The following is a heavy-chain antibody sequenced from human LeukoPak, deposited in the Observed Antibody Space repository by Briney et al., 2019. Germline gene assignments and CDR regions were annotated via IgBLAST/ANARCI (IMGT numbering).Heavy chain of an antibody. CDR1: GFTFSGYS. CDR3: ALEGYCSGGSCYTNWFDP. CDR2: ISSSGTTM. J-gene: IGHJ5*02. Sequence: PGGSLRLSCAASGFTFSGYSMNWVRQAPGKGLDWVSYISSSGTTMYYADSVKGRFTISRDNAKNSLYLQMNSLRDEDTAVYYCALEGYCSGGSCYTNWFDPWGQGTLVTVSS. D-gene: IGHD2-15*01. V-gene: IGHV3-48*02.